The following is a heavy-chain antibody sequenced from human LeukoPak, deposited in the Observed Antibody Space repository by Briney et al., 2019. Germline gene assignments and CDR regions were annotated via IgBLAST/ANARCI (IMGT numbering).Heavy chain of an antibody. J-gene: IGHJ3*02. V-gene: IGHV3-21*01. CDR1: GFTFSSYS. D-gene: IGHD2-15*01. Sequence: GGSLRLXCAASGFTFSSYSMNWVRQAPGKGLEWVSSISSSSSYIYYADSVKGRFTISRDNAKNSLYLQMNSLRAEDTAVYYCAILADYDAFDIWGQGTMVTVSS. CDR2: ISSSSSYI. CDR3: AILADYDAFDI.